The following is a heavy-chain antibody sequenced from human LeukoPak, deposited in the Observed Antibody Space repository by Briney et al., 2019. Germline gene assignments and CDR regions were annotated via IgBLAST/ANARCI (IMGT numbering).Heavy chain of an antibody. Sequence: SETLSLTCTVSGGTISSYYWNWIRQPPGKGLEWIGYIHYSGSTKYNPSLKSRVTISLDTSKNQFSLKLSSVTAADTAVYYCARWYSSGWAFDYWGQGTLVTVSS. CDR2: IHYSGST. D-gene: IGHD6-19*01. J-gene: IGHJ4*02. CDR1: GGTISSYY. CDR3: ARWYSSGWAFDY. V-gene: IGHV4-59*08.